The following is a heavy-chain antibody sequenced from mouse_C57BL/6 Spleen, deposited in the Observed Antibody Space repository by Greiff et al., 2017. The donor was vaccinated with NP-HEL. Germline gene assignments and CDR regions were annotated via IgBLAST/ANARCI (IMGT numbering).Heavy chain of an antibody. Sequence: VQLQQSGPELVKPGASVKISCKASGYTFTDYYMNWVKQSHGKSLEWIGDINPNNGGTSYNQKFKGKATLTVDKSSSTAYIELRSLTSEDSAVYYCARIRYGSSYWYFDVWGTGTTVTVSS. J-gene: IGHJ1*03. CDR3: ARIRYGSSYWYFDV. D-gene: IGHD1-1*01. V-gene: IGHV1-26*01. CDR2: INPNNGGT. CDR1: GYTFTDYY.